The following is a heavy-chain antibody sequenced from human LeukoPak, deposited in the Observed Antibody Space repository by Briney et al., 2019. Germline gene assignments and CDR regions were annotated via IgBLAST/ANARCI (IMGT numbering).Heavy chain of an antibody. CDR3: ARQTYYYGSGSNNWFDP. Sequence: SETLSLTCTVSGGSISSYYWSWIRQPAGKGLEWIGRIYTSGSTNYNPSLKSRVTMSVDTSKNQFSLKLSSVTAADTAVYYCARQTYYYGSGSNNWFDPWGQGTLVTVSS. CDR2: IYTSGST. V-gene: IGHV4-4*07. D-gene: IGHD3-10*01. J-gene: IGHJ5*02. CDR1: GGSISSYY.